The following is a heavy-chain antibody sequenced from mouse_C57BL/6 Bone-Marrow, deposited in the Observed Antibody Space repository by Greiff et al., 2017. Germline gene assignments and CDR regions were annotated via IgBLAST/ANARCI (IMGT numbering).Heavy chain of an antibody. CDR3: ARVVYYYGRGFAY. J-gene: IGHJ3*01. D-gene: IGHD1-1*01. Sequence: VQLQQPGAELVMPGASVKLSCKASGYTFTSYWMHWVKQRPGQGLEWIGEIDPSDSYTNYNQKFKGKSTLTVDKSSSTAYMQLSSLTSEDSAVYYCARVVYYYGRGFAYWGQGTLVTVSA. V-gene: IGHV1-69*01. CDR1: GYTFTSYW. CDR2: IDPSDSYT.